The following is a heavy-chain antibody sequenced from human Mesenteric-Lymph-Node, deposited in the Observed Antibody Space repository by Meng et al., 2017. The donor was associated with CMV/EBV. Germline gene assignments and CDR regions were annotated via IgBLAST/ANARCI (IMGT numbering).Heavy chain of an antibody. CDR3: ARDWSSSWFLGEGDAFDI. Sequence: SVKVSCKASGYTFTGYYMHWVRQAPGQGLEWMGGIIPIFGTANYAQKFQGRVTITTDESTSTAYMELSSLRSEDTAVYYCARDWSSSWFLGEGDAFDIWGQGTMVTVSS. D-gene: IGHD6-13*01. V-gene: IGHV1-69*05. CDR2: IIPIFGTA. CDR1: GYTFTGYY. J-gene: IGHJ3*02.